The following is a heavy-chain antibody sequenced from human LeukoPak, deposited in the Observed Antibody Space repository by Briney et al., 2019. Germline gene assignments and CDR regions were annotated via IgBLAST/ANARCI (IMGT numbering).Heavy chain of an antibody. CDR2: IYYSGST. Sequence: SETRSLTCTVSGGSISSGGYYWSWIRQHPGKGLEWIGYIYYSGSTYYNPSLKGRVTISVDTSKNQFSLKLSSVTAADTAVYYCARVPRDHYHTSSGYYGGRGQGTLVTVPP. V-gene: IGHV4-31*03. CDR1: GGSISSGGYY. D-gene: IGHD3-22*01. J-gene: IGHJ4*02. CDR3: ARVPRDHYHTSSGYYGG.